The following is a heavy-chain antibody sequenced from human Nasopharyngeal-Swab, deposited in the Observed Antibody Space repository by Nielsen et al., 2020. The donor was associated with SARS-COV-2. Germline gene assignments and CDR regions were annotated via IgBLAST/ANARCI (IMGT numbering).Heavy chain of an antibody. CDR3: ASRSLLSGGAFDY. CDR2: ISGSGGRT. CDR1: GITFNNYA. V-gene: IGHV3-23*01. D-gene: IGHD2-21*01. J-gene: IGHJ4*02. Sequence: GESLKISCAASGITFNNYAMSWVRQAPGKGLEWVSAISGSGGRTYYGDSVKGRFTISRDNSKNTLYLQMNSLRADDTAVYYCASRSLLSGGAFDYWGQGTLVIVSS.